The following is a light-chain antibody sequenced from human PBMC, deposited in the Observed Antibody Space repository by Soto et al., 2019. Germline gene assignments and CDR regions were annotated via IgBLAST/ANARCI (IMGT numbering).Light chain of an antibody. V-gene: IGKV1-5*01. Sequence: DIQMTQSPSTLSASVGDRVTITCRASQSISSWLAWYQQKPGKAPKLLIYDASSLESGVPSRFSGSGSGTEFTLTISSLQPDDFATYYCQQYNNLWTFGQGTKV. CDR1: QSISSW. J-gene: IGKJ1*01. CDR2: DAS. CDR3: QQYNNLWT.